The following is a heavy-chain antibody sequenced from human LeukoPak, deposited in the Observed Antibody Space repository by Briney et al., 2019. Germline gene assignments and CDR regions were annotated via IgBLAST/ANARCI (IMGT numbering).Heavy chain of an antibody. Sequence: PGGSLRLSCAASGFTFSSYGMHWVRQAPGKGLEWVAVISYDGSNKYYANSVKGRFTISRDNSKNTLYLQMNSLRAEDTAVYYCAKGDFTMVRGVLLPVFFDYWGQGTLVTVSS. CDR1: GFTFSSYG. CDR3: AKGDFTMVRGVLLPVFFDY. J-gene: IGHJ4*02. V-gene: IGHV3-30*18. CDR2: ISYDGSNK. D-gene: IGHD3-10*01.